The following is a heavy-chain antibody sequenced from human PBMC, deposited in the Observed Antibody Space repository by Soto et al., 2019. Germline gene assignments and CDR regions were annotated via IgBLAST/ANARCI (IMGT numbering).Heavy chain of an antibody. J-gene: IGHJ4*02. Sequence: GGSLRLSCAASGFTFSSYGMHWVRQAPGKGLEWVAVISYDGSNKYYADSVKGRFTISRDNSKNTLYLQMNSLRAEDTAVYYCATFWSGYSVDYWGQGTLVTVSS. D-gene: IGHD3-3*01. CDR3: ATFWSGYSVDY. V-gene: IGHV3-30*03. CDR1: GFTFSSYG. CDR2: ISYDGSNK.